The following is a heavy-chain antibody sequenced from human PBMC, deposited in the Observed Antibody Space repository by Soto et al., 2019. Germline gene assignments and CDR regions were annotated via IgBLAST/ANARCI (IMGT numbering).Heavy chain of an antibody. Sequence: ASVKVSCKASGYTFTSYYMHWVRQAPGQGLEWMGIINPSGGSTSYAQKFQGRVTMTRDTSTSTVYMELSSLRSEDTAVYYCARDSFGGDFWSGYPRYLNWFDPWGQGTLVTVSS. D-gene: IGHD3-3*01. CDR1: GYTFTSYY. V-gene: IGHV1-46*03. CDR3: ARDSFGGDFWSGYPRYLNWFDP. CDR2: INPSGGST. J-gene: IGHJ5*02.